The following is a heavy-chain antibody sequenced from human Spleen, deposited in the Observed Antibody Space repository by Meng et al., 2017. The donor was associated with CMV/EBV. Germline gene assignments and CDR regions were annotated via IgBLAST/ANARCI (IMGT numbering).Heavy chain of an antibody. J-gene: IGHJ4*02. CDR1: VGSFITYA. Sequence: SVTVSCKASVGSFITYAISWVRQAPGQGLEWMGGIIPILGIVNYAQKIQGRVTISADKSTNTAYMELSSLRSEDTAVYYCARGLKDGYSWGYFDYWGQGTLVTVSS. D-gene: IGHD5-24*01. V-gene: IGHV1-69*10. CDR3: ARGLKDGYSWGYFDY. CDR2: IIPILGIV.